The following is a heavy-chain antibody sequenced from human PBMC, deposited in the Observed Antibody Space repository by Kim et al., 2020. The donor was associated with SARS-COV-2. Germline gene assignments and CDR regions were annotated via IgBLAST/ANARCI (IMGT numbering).Heavy chain of an antibody. J-gene: IGHJ3*02. D-gene: IGHD3-10*01. CDR3: ARDTRLRDYYDK. V-gene: IGHV4-59*13. Sequence: SETLSLTCTVSGGSISSYYWSWIRQPPGKGLEWIGYIYYSGSTNYNPSLKSRVTISVDTSKNQFSLKLSSVTAADTAVYYCARDTRLRDYYDKWGQGTMVTVSS. CDR2: IYYSGST. CDR1: GGSISSYY.